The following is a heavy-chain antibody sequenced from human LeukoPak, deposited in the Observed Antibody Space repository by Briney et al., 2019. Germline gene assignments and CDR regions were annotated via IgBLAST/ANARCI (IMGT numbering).Heavy chain of an antibody. CDR1: GGSFSGYY. J-gene: IGHJ3*02. CDR2: INHSGST. V-gene: IGHV4-34*01. Sequence: PSETLSLTCAVYGGSFSGYYWSWIRQPPGKGLEWIGEINHSGSTNYNPSLKSRVTISVDTSKNQFSLKLSSVTAVDTAVYYCATLAGPDDAFDIWGQGTMVTVSS. CDR3: ATLAGPDDAFDI.